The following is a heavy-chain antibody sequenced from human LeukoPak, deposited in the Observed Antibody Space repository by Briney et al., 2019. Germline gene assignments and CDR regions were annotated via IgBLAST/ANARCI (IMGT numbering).Heavy chain of an antibody. CDR2: IKQDGSEK. CDR1: GFTFSSYW. CDR3: ARAAVEMATIDFDY. V-gene: IGHV3-7*01. D-gene: IGHD5-24*01. J-gene: IGHJ4*02. Sequence: GGSLRLSCAASGFTFSSYWMSWVRQAPGKGLEWVANIKQDGSEKYYVESVKGRFTISRDNAKNSLYLQMNSLRAEDTAVYYCARAAVEMATIDFDYWGQGTLVTVSS.